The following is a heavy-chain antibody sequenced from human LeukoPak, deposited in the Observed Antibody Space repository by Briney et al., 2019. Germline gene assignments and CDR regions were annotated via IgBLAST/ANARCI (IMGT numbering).Heavy chain of an antibody. V-gene: IGHV4-59*12. CDR3: ARTRFGYYYDSSGPKDAFDI. J-gene: IGHJ3*02. Sequence: SETLSLTCTVSGGSISSYYWSWIRQPPGKGLAWIGYIYYSGSTNYNPSLKSRVTISVDTSKNQFSLKLSSVTAADTAVYYCARTRFGYYYDSSGPKDAFDIWGQGTMVTVSS. D-gene: IGHD3-22*01. CDR1: GGSISSYY. CDR2: IYYSGST.